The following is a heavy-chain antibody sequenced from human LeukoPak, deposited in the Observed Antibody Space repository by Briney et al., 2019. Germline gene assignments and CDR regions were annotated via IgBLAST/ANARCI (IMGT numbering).Heavy chain of an antibody. CDR2: ISGSGGST. J-gene: IGHJ1*01. CDR3: AKDYRGSGYYYDRSEYFQH. Sequence: GGSLRLSCAASGFTFSSYAMSWVRQAPGKGLEWVSAISGSGGSTYYADSVKGRFTISRDNSKNTLYLQMNSLRAEDTAVYYCAKDYRGSGYYYDRSEYFQHWGQGTLVTVSS. CDR1: GFTFSSYA. V-gene: IGHV3-23*01. D-gene: IGHD3-22*01.